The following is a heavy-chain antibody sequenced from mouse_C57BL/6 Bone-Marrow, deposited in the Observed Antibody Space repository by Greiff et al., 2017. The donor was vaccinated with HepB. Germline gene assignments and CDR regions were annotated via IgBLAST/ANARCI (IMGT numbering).Heavy chain of an antibody. CDR2: IRSKSSNYAT. CDR3: VREPPGIYYDYDEGYAMDY. V-gene: IGHV10-3*01. J-gene: IGHJ4*01. CDR1: GFTFNTYA. Sequence: EVKLVESGGGLVQPKGSLKLSCAASGFTFNTYAMHWVRQAPGKGLEWVARIRSKSSNYATYYADSVKDRFTISRDDSQSMLYLQMNNLKTEDTAMYYCVREPPGIYYDYDEGYAMDYWGQGTSVTVSS. D-gene: IGHD2-4*01.